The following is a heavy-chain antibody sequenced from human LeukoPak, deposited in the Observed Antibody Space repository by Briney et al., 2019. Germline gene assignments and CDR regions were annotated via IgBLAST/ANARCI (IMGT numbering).Heavy chain of an antibody. CDR3: ARDADHYYDSSGYHYQSIDY. J-gene: IGHJ4*02. D-gene: IGHD3-22*01. Sequence: GAPVKVSCKASGYTFTSYGISWVRQAPGQGLECMGWISACNGNTNYAQKLQGRVTMTTDTSTSTAYMELRSLRSDDTAVYYCARDADHYYDSSGYHYQSIDYWGQGTLVTVSS. CDR2: ISACNGNT. CDR1: GYTFTSYG. V-gene: IGHV1-18*01.